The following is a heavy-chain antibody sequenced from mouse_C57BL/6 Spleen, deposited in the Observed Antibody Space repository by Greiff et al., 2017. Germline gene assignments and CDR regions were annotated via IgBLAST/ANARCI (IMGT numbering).Heavy chain of an antibody. J-gene: IGHJ2*01. CDR3: TRWRCYYDY. CDR1: GYTFTDYE. Sequence: VQLQQSGAELVRPGASVTLSCKASGYTFTDYEMHWVKQTPVHGLEWIGAIDPETGGTAYNQKFKGKAILTADKSSSTAYMELRSLTSEDSAVYYCTRWRCYYDYWGQGTTLTVSS. D-gene: IGHD2-3*01. V-gene: IGHV1-15*01. CDR2: IDPETGGT.